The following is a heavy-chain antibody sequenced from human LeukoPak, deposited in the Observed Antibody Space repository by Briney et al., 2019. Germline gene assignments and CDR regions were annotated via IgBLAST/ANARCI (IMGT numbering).Heavy chain of an antibody. CDR3: ARVARTGIGELLRPLDK. D-gene: IGHD3-10*01. CDR2: MSYDGTNR. CDR1: GFNFNNYA. J-gene: IGHJ4*02. Sequence: GGSLRLSCTVSGFNFNNYAMHWVRQAPGKGLGWVTIMSYDGTNRYYADSVKGRFTVSRDNSKNTLYLQMNSLTTDDTAVYYCARVARTGIGELLRPLDKWGQGTLVSVSS. V-gene: IGHV3-30*04.